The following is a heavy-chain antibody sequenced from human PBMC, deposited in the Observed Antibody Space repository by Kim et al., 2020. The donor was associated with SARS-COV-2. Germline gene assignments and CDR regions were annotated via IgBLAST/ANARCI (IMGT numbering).Heavy chain of an antibody. D-gene: IGHD6-13*01. J-gene: IGHJ4*02. CDR3: AKGRSASMAAAANY. CDR1: GFTFSDYA. Sequence: GGSLRLSCTVSGFTFSDYAMHWVRQTPGKGLQWVSSISSSSDSTVYSDSVKGRFTISRDHANNSLYLQMNSLRPDDTAFYNCAKGRSASMAAAANYWGQGTLVTVSS. CDR2: ISSSSDST. V-gene: IGHV3-9*01.